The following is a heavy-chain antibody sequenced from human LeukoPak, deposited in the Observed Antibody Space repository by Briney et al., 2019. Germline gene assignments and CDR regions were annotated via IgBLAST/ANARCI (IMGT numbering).Heavy chain of an antibody. V-gene: IGHV4-61*02. Sequence: PSETLSLTCTVSGVSISSGSYYWSWIRQPAGKGLEWIGRIYTSGSTNYNPSLKSRVTISVDTSKNQFSLKLSSVTAADTAVYYCARAKSEWLLYGMDVWGQGTTVTVSS. CDR1: GVSISSGSYY. D-gene: IGHD3-3*01. CDR3: ARAKSEWLLYGMDV. J-gene: IGHJ6*02. CDR2: IYTSGST.